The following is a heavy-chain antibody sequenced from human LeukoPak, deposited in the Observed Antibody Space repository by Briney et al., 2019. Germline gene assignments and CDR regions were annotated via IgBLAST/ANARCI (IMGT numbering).Heavy chain of an antibody. CDR2: IFTRGTT. Sequence: GGSLRLSCAASGFSVCDNYMSWLRQAPGKGLEWVSVIFTRGTTYFRDSVKGRFTLSRDNSKNTLHLQMNSLRPEDTAIYYCARASRGSGYYPFDDWGQGTLVSVSS. D-gene: IGHD5-12*01. J-gene: IGHJ4*02. V-gene: IGHV3-53*01. CDR3: ARASRGSGYYPFDD. CDR1: GFSVCDNY.